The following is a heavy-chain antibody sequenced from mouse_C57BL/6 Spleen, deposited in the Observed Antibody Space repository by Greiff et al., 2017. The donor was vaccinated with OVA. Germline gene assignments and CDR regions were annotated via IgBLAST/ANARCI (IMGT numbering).Heavy chain of an antibody. Sequence: VQLQQSGAELVRPGASVTLSCKASGYTFTDYEMHWVKQTPVHGLEWIGAIDPETGGTAYNQKFTGKAILTADKSSSTAYRERRSLTSEDSAVDYGTSPIYYDYGYAMDYWGQGTSVTVSS. V-gene: IGHV1-15*01. CDR1: GYTFTDYE. D-gene: IGHD2-4*01. J-gene: IGHJ4*01. CDR2: IDPETGGT. CDR3: TSPIYYDYGYAMDY.